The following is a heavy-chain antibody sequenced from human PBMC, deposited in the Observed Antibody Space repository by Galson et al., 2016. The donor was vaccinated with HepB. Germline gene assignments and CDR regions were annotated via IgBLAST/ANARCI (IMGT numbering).Heavy chain of an antibody. J-gene: IGHJ4*02. D-gene: IGHD1/OR15-1a*01. CDR1: GFSLTTTGMC. CDR3: ARTPHRTTFFSYFDY. Sequence: PALVKPTQTLTLTCTFSGFSLTTTGMCVSWVRQPPGQALEWLALIDWDDDKYYSTSLETRLTISKDTSKNQVVLRMTNMDPVDTATYYCARTPHRTTFFSYFDYWGLGVLVTVSS. CDR2: IDWDDDK. V-gene: IGHV2-70*20.